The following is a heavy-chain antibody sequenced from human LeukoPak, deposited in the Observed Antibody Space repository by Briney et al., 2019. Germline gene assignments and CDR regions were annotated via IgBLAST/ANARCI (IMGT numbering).Heavy chain of an antibody. CDR1: GYSISSGYY. CDR3: ARQIRITMVRGVAGY. J-gene: IGHJ4*02. D-gene: IGHD3-10*01. CDR2: IYHSGST. Sequence: SETLSLTCAVSGYSISSGYYWVWIRQPPGKGLEWIGSIYHSGSTYYNPSLKSRVTISVDTSKNQFSLKLSSVTAADTAVYYCARQIRITMVRGVAGYWGQGTLVTVSS. V-gene: IGHV4-38-2*01.